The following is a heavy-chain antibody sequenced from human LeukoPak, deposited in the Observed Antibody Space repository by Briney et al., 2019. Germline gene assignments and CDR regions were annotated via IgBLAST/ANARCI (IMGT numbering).Heavy chain of an antibody. V-gene: IGHV3-11*04. CDR1: GFTFSDYY. D-gene: IGHD3-10*02. CDR3: AELGITMIGGV. J-gene: IGHJ6*04. Sequence: EGSLRLSCAASGFTFSDYYMSWIRQAPGKGLEWVAYISSGGSPTYYLDSVKGRFTISRDNAKNSLYLQMNSLRAEDTAVYYCAELGITMIGGVWGKGTTVTISS. CDR2: ISSGGSPT.